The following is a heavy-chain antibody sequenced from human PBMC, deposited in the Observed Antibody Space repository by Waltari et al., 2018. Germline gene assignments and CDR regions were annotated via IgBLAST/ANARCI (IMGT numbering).Heavy chain of an antibody. Sequence: QLQLQESGPGLVTPSEALSLTCTVPGSSPPTHLYYWGWIRPPPGKGLEWIATISYRGATYYSPSLKSRVTISIDTSKNQFSLKVTSVTAADTAAYYCARQGYCGGDCYSDTWGQGTLVTVSP. CDR1: GSSPPTHLYY. CDR2: ISYRGAT. CDR3: ARQGYCGGDCYSDT. D-gene: IGHD2-21*01. V-gene: IGHV4-39*01. J-gene: IGHJ5*02.